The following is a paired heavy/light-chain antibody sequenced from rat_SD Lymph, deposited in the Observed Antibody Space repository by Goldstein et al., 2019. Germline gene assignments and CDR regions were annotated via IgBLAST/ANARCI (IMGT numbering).Heavy chain of an antibody. V-gene: IGHV5-34*01. CDR2: ISSGSSYI. Sequence: EVQLVESGGGLVQPGRSLKLSCVASGFTFSNYGMNWIRQAPGKGLEWVAYISSGSSYIYYAETVKGRFTISRDNAKNTLYLQMTSLRSEDTALYYCARRKSFDYWGQGVMVTVSS. CDR3: ARRKSFDY. CDR1: GFTFSNYG. J-gene: IGHJ2*01.
Light chain of an antibody. J-gene: IGKJ2-3*01. CDR2: LVS. Sequence: DVVLTQTPSTLSATIGQSVSISCRSSQSLLDSAGNTYLYWYLQRPGQSPQLLIYLVSNLGSGVPNRFSGSGSGTDFTLKISGVEAEDLGVYYCMQATHAPYTFGAGTKLELK. V-gene: IGKV2S27*01. CDR3: MQATHAPYT. CDR1: QSLLDSAGNTY.